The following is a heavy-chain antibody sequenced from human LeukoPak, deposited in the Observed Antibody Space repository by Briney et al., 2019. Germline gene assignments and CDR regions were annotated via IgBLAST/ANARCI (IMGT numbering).Heavy chain of an antibody. D-gene: IGHD6-19*01. V-gene: IGHV3-21*06. Sequence: KSGGSLRLSCVASGFTLSSHSRNWVRQAPGKGLEWVSSISSTSDYIHYANSLKGRFTISRDNAKNSLYLQMNSLRAEDTAVYYCARDPRTSGWFRNTNFFYYMDVWGKGTTVTVSS. CDR1: GFTLSSHS. CDR2: ISSTSDYI. J-gene: IGHJ6*03. CDR3: ARDPRTSGWFRNTNFFYYMDV.